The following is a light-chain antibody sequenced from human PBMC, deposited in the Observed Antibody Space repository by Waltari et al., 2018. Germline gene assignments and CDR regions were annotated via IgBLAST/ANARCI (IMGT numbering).Light chain of an antibody. V-gene: IGLV2-14*03. Sequence: QSALTQPASVSGSPGQSITISCTGTNSDIGASNYVSWYQQHPGKAPILIIFDVTFRSAGVSHRFSGSKSANTASLTISGLQAEDEADYFCASYIGSALELFGGGTRLTVL. J-gene: IGLJ3*02. CDR3: ASYIGSALEL. CDR1: NSDIGASNY. CDR2: DVT.